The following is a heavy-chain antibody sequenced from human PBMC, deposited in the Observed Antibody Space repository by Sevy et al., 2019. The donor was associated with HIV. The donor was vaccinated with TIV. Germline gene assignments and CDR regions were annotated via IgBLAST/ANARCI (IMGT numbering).Heavy chain of an antibody. J-gene: IGHJ3*02. D-gene: IGHD3-22*01. CDR1: GFTFSSYA. Sequence: GGSLRRSCAASGFTFSSYAMHWVRQAPGKGLEWVAVISYDGSNKYYADSVKGRFTISRDNSKNTLYLQMNSLGAEDTAVYYCARDSAYYYDSSGYSHDAFDIWGQGTMVTVSS. CDR2: ISYDGSNK. CDR3: ARDSAYYYDSSGYSHDAFDI. V-gene: IGHV3-30-3*01.